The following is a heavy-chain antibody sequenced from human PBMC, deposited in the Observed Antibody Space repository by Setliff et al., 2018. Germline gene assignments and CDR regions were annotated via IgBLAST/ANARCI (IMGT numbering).Heavy chain of an antibody. J-gene: IGHJ4*02. CDR3: ARRYYGSGSYFDY. CDR1: GFAFNTYW. CDR2: INSDGSST. Sequence: GGSLRLSCAASGFAFNTYWMHWVRQAPGKGLVWVSRINSDGSSTSYADSVKGRFTISRDNAKNTLYLQMNSLRAEDTAVYYCARRYYGSGSYFDYWGQGTLVTVSS. V-gene: IGHV3-74*01. D-gene: IGHD3-10*01.